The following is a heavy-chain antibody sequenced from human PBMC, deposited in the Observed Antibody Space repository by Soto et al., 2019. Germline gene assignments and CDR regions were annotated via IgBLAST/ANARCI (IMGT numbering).Heavy chain of an antibody. V-gene: IGHV3-33*01. Sequence: QVQLVESGGGVVQPGRSLRLSCAASGFTFSSYGMHWVRQAPGKGLEWVAVIWYDGSNKYYADSVKGRFTIARDNSKNAEYLQMNSLRAGDTAVYYCASNGGIVVVTANDAFDIWGQGTMVTVSS. D-gene: IGHD2-21*02. CDR3: ASNGGIVVVTANDAFDI. CDR1: GFTFSSYG. CDR2: IWYDGSNK. J-gene: IGHJ3*02.